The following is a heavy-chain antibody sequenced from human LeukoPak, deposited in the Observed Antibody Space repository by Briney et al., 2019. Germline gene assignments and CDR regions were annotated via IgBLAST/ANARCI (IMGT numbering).Heavy chain of an antibody. D-gene: IGHD3-3*01. CDR1: GGTFSSYA. Sequence: SVTVSCKASGGTFSSYAISWVRQAPGQGLEWMGGIIPIFCTANYAQKFQGRVTITADESTSTAYMELSSLRSEDTAVYYCARDSITIFGVVTPRRFYFDYWGQGTLVTVSS. J-gene: IGHJ4*02. CDR2: IIPIFCTA. V-gene: IGHV1-69*13. CDR3: ARDSITIFGVVTPRRFYFDY.